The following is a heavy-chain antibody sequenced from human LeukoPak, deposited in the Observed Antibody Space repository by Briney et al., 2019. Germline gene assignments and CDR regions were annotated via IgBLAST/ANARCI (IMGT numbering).Heavy chain of an antibody. CDR2: IYYSGST. V-gene: IGHV4-59*01. D-gene: IGHD3-22*01. J-gene: IGHJ4*02. CDR3: ARGSEYYYDSSNFDY. Sequence: SETLSLTCTVCGGSISSYYWSWIRQPPGKGLEWIGYIYYSGSTNYNPSLKSRVTISVDTSKNQFSLKLGSVTAADTAVYYCARGSEYYYDSSNFDYWGQGTLVTVSS. CDR1: GGSISSYY.